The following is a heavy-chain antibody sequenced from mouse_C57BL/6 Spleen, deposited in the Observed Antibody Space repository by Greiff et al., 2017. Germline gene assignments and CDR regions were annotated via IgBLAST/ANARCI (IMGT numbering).Heavy chain of an antibody. J-gene: IGHJ1*03. V-gene: IGHV5-17*01. CDR1: GFTFSDYG. CDR3: AGSPDFDV. CDR2: ISSGSSSI. Sequence: EVMLVESGGGLVKPGGSLKLSCAASGFTFSDYGMHWVRQAPEKGLEWVAYISSGSSSIYYADTVKGRFTISRDNAKNTLFLQMTSLRSEDAAMYYCAGSPDFDVWGTGTTVTVSS.